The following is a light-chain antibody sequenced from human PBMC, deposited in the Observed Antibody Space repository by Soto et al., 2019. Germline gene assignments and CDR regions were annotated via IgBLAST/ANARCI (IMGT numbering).Light chain of an antibody. CDR1: KLGDKY. CDR3: QAWDSSTAAV. CDR2: QNG. J-gene: IGLJ2*01. Sequence: SYELTQPPSVYVSPGQTASITCSGGKLGDKYACWYQQKPGQSPVLVIYQNGKRPSGIPERFSGSNSGNTATLTISGTQAMDEADYYCQAWDSSTAAVFGGGTKVTVL. V-gene: IGLV3-1*01.